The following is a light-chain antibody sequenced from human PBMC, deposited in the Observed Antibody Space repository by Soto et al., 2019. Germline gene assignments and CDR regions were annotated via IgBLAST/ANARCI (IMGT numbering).Light chain of an antibody. V-gene: IGKV4-1*01. CDR2: WAS. CDR3: QQYESTPPT. CDR1: QSVLYSSNNKNY. J-gene: IGKJ2*01. Sequence: DIVMTQSPDSLAVSLGERATINCKSSQSVLYSSNNKNYLAWYPQRQGQPPKLLIYWASTRESGVTDRFSGSGSGTDFTLTITSLQAEDVAVYYCQQYESTPPTFGQGTKLEIK.